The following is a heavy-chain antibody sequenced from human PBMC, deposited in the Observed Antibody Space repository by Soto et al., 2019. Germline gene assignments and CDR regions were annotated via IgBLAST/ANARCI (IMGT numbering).Heavy chain of an antibody. J-gene: IGHJ3*02. CDR1: GFTFSSYA. V-gene: IGHV3-7*01. CDR2: IKQDGSEK. D-gene: IGHD6-19*01. Sequence: GGSLRLSCAASGFTFSSYAMSWVRQAPGKGLEWVANIKQDGSEKYYVDSVKGRFTISRDNAKNSLYLQMNSLRAEDTAVYYCARAYSSGWYARAFDIWGQGTMVTVSS. CDR3: ARAYSSGWYARAFDI.